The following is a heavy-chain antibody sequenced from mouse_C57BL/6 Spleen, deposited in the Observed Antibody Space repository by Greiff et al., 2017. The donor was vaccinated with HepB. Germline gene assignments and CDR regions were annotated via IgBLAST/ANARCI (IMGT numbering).Heavy chain of an antibody. J-gene: IGHJ3*01. CDR3: GLDSSGPAWFAY. V-gene: IGHV1-26*01. CDR2: INPNNGGT. CDR1: GYTFTDYY. D-gene: IGHD3-2*02. Sequence: VQLQQSGPDLVKPGASVKISCKASGYTFTDYYMNWVKQSHGKSLEWIGDINPNNGGTSYNQKFKGKATLTVDKSSSTAYMELRSLTSEDSAVYYCGLDSSGPAWFAYWGQGTLVTVSA.